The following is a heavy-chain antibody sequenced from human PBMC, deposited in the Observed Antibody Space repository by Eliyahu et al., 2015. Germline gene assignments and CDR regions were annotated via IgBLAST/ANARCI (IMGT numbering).Heavy chain of an antibody. J-gene: IGHJ3*02. CDR3: AREGYSSGHCGAFDI. V-gene: IGHV3-23*04. Sequence: EVPLVESGGGLVQPGGSLSLSCVASTFTFSTSVMTWVRQAPGKGLEWVSTIDGSGGATHYAESVKGRFTISRDNSKNTLHLQMISLGAEDTALYFCAREGYSSGHCGAFDIWGQGTMVSVSS. D-gene: IGHD6-19*01. CDR2: IDGSGGAT. CDR1: TFTFSTSV.